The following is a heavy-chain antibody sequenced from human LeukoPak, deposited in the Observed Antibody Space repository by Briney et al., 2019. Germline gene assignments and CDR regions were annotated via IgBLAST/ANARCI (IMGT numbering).Heavy chain of an antibody. Sequence: TGGSLRLSCAASGFTFSNAWMSWVRQAPGKGLEWVGRTKSKTDGGTTDYAAPVKGRFTISRDDSKNTLYLQMNSLKTEDTAVYYCTTGDTVTPDYWGQGTLVTVSS. CDR3: TTGDTVTPDY. D-gene: IGHD4-17*01. J-gene: IGHJ4*02. CDR2: TKSKTDGGTT. V-gene: IGHV3-15*01. CDR1: GFTFSNAW.